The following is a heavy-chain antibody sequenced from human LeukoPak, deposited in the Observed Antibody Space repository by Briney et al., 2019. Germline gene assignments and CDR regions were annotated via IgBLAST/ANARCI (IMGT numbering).Heavy chain of an antibody. CDR1: GFTFRKYW. D-gene: IGHD2-21*01. CDR3: LTIVETDLDAFDI. V-gene: IGHV3-74*01. Sequence: GGSLRLSCAASGFTFRKYWLHWVRQAPGKGLVWVSRINPDDGSTSYADSVKGRFTISRDNAKSTLYLQMNSLRAEDTAVYYCLTIVETDLDAFDIWGQGTKVTVSS. J-gene: IGHJ3*02. CDR2: INPDDGST.